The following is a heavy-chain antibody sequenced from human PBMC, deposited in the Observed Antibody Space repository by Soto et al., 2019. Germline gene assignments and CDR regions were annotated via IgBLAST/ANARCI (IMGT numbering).Heavy chain of an antibody. D-gene: IGHD1-26*01. Sequence: QVQLVQSGAEVKKPGASVKVSCKASGYTFTSYGISWVRQAPGQGLEWMGWNSAYNGNTNHTQKLQGRVNMTTDTSTSTAYMELRSLRSDDTAVYYCVREVGATNKWDYWGQGTLVTVSS. J-gene: IGHJ4*02. V-gene: IGHV1-18*01. CDR3: VREVGATNKWDY. CDR1: GYTFTSYG. CDR2: NSAYNGNT.